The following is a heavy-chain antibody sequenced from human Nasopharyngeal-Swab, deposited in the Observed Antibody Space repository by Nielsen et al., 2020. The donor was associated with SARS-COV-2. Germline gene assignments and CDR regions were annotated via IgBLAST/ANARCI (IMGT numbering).Heavy chain of an antibody. CDR2: ISTDGGGA. Sequence: GESLKISCAASGFTFSRYSMHWVRQAPGGELEYVAAISTDGGGAYYGRSVKGRFTISRDNSRNTVDLQMGTLSSEDMAVYYCARATLPSGAYYMDVWGKGTTVTVSS. V-gene: IGHV3-64*01. CDR1: GFTFSRYS. D-gene: IGHD6-25*01. CDR3: ARATLPSGAYYMDV. J-gene: IGHJ6*03.